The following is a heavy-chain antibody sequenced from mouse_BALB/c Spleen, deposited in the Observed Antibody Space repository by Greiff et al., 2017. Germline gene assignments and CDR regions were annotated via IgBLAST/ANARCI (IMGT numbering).Heavy chain of an antibody. J-gene: IGHJ4*01. V-gene: IGHV14-3*02. CDR3: ARAYDYDYAMDY. D-gene: IGHD2-4*01. CDR1: GFNIKDTY. CDR2: IDPANGNT. Sequence: EVQLQQSWAELVKPGASVKLSCTASGFNIKDTYMHWVKQRPEQGLEWIGRIDPANGNTKYDPKFQGKATITADTSSNTAYLQLSSLTSEDTAVYYCARAYDYDYAMDYWGQGTSVTVSS.